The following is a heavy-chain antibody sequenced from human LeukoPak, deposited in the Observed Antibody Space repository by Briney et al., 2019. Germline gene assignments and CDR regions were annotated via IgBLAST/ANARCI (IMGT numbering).Heavy chain of an antibody. CDR2: ISSSSSTI. D-gene: IGHD4-23*01. Sequence: PGGSLRLSCAASGFTFSTYSMNWVRQAPGKGLEWVSYISSSSSTIYYAGSVKGRFTISRDNAKNSLYLQMNSLRAEDTAVYYCARAVGIGYWGQGTLVTVSS. CDR3: ARAVGIGY. CDR1: GFTFSTYS. J-gene: IGHJ4*02. V-gene: IGHV3-48*01.